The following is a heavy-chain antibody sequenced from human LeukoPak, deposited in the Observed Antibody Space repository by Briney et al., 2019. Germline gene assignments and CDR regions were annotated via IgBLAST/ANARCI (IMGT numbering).Heavy chain of an antibody. Sequence: GASVKVSCKASGYTFTGYYMHWVRQAPGQELEWMGWINPNSGGTNYAQKFQGRVTMTRDTSISTAYMELSRLRSDDTAVYYCARRGIAVAGVNWYFDLWGRGTLVTVSS. CDR2: INPNSGGT. CDR3: ARRGIAVAGVNWYFDL. CDR1: GYTFTGYY. V-gene: IGHV1-2*02. D-gene: IGHD6-19*01. J-gene: IGHJ2*01.